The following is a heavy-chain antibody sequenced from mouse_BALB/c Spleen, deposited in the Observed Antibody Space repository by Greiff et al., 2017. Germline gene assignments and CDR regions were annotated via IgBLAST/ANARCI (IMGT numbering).Heavy chain of an antibody. Sequence: QVHVKQSGPELVKPGASVRISCKASGYTFTSYYIHWVKQRPGQGLEWIGWIYPGNVNTKYNEKFKGKATLTADKSSSTAYMQLSSLTSEDSAVYFCARCGYDLYYAMDYWGQGTSVTVSS. CDR2: IYPGNVNT. J-gene: IGHJ4*01. CDR1: GYTFTSYY. CDR3: ARCGYDLYYAMDY. D-gene: IGHD2-2*01. V-gene: IGHV1S56*01.